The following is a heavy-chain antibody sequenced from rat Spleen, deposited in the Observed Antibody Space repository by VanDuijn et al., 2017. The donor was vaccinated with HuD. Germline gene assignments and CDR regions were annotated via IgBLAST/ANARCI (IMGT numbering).Heavy chain of an antibody. D-gene: IGHD1-1*01. CDR2: IWNTGGT. J-gene: IGHJ4*01. CDR1: GFSLTSHN. Sequence: QVQLKESGPGLVQPSQTLSLTCTVSGFSLTSHNVHWIRQPTGKGLEWMGVIWNTGGTRYNSALKSRLSISKDTSKSQVFLKMNSLQTEDTATYYCDRGYYSGDVMDAWGQGASVTVSS. V-gene: IGHV2-41*01. CDR3: DRGYYSGDVMDA.